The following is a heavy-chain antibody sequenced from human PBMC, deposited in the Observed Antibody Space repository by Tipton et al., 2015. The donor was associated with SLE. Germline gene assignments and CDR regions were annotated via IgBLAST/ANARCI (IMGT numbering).Heavy chain of an antibody. Sequence: TLSLTCTVSGGSISSSSYYWGWIRQPPGKGLEWIGSIYYSGSTYYNPSLKSRVTISVDTSKNQFSLKLSSVTAADTAVYYCARGVGSGSPLDYWGQGTLVTVSS. CDR2: IYYSGST. CDR1: GGSISSSSYY. D-gene: IGHD1-26*01. CDR3: ARGVGSGSPLDY. J-gene: IGHJ4*02. V-gene: IGHV4-39*07.